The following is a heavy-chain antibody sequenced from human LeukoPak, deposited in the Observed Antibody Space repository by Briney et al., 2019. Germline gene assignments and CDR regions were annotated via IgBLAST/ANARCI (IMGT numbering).Heavy chain of an antibody. CDR2: IGSSSGYI. CDR1: GFTFGTYN. V-gene: IGHV3-21*01. D-gene: IGHD6-13*01. Sequence: PGGSLRLSCAASGFTFGTYNMNWVRQAPGEGLEWVSSIGSSSGYIYYADSVEGRFTISRDNAKNSLYLQMNSLRAEDTAVYYCARDLHSSKYWGQGTLVTVSS. CDR3: ARDLHSSKY. J-gene: IGHJ4*02.